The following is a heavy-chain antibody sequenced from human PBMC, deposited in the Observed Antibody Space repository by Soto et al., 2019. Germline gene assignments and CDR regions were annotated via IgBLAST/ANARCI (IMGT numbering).Heavy chain of an antibody. CDR1: GFTFSSYA. Sequence: PGGSLRLSCAASGFTFSSYAMSWVRQAPGKGLEWVSAISGSGGSTYYADSVKGRFTISRDNSKNTLYLQMNSLRAEDTAVYYCAKDQLLWFGEDWFDPWGQGTLVTVSS. D-gene: IGHD3-10*01. J-gene: IGHJ5*02. CDR3: AKDQLLWFGEDWFDP. V-gene: IGHV3-23*01. CDR2: ISGSGGST.